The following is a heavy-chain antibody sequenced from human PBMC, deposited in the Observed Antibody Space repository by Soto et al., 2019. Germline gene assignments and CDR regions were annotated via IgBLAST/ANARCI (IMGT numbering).Heavy chain of an antibody. CDR3: GGEIWVGGPPGGAGMH. D-gene: IGHD3-10*01. J-gene: IGHJ4*02. CDR2: INAGNGNT. V-gene: IGHV1-3*01. CDR1: GYTFTSYA. Sequence: QVQLVQSGAEVKKPGASVKVSCKASGYTFTSYAMHWVRQAPGQRLEWMGWINAGNGNTKYSQKFQGRVTITRDTSGSPSLMEAGRLRSEGTGGFFWGGEIWVGGPPGGAGMHWGQGTLVTVSS.